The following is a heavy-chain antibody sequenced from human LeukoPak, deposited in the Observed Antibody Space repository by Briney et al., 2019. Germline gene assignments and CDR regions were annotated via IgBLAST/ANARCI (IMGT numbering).Heavy chain of an antibody. D-gene: IGHD1-7*01. V-gene: IGHV4-38-2*01. Sequence: SETLSLTCAVSGYAISSGYYWGWIRQPPGKGLEWIGSFYPGGNTYYNPSLKSRVTMSVDTSKNQFFLNLSSVTAADTAVYYCARGTTRLCPDYWGQGTLVIVSS. CDR2: FYPGGNT. J-gene: IGHJ4*02. CDR3: ARGTTRLCPDY. CDR1: GYAISSGYY.